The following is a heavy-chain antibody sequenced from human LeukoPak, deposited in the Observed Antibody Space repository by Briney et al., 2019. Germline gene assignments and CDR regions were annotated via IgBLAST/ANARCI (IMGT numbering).Heavy chain of an antibody. D-gene: IGHD2-2*01. CDR2: INRNGGST. CDR1: GFSFDDYA. V-gene: IGHV3-20*04. CDR3: ARTQIGYCSGTSCTLYYFDY. Sequence: GGSLRLSCAASGFSFDDYAMSWVRQDPEKGLEWVSSINRNGGSTAYAESVKGRFTISRDNAKNSLYLQMNSLRAEDTALYYCARTQIGYCSGTSCTLYYFDYWGQGTLVTVYS. J-gene: IGHJ4*02.